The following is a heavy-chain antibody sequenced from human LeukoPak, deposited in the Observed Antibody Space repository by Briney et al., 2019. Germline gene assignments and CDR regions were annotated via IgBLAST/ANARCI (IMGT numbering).Heavy chain of an antibody. V-gene: IGHV4-30-4*08. CDR1: GGSISSGDSY. CDR2: ISYRGKT. Sequence: SETLSLTCTVSGGSISSGDSYWSWIRQPPGKGLEWIGYISYRGKTYYNPSLKSRLTISVDTSNNHFTLKRSSLTASDTALYFCARDGGGSGSLDYWGQGTLVTVSS. D-gene: IGHD3-10*01. CDR3: ARDGGGSGSLDY. J-gene: IGHJ4*02.